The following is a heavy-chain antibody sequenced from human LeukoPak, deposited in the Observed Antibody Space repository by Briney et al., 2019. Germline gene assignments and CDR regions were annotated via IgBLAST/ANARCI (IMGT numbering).Heavy chain of an antibody. Sequence: GSLRLSCTASGLTFGDYAMSWVRQAPGKGLEWVGFIRSKAYGGTTEYAASVKGRFTISRDDSKSIAYLQMNSLKTEDTAVYYRTRDRSYGKNDYWGQGTLVTVSS. J-gene: IGHJ4*02. CDR1: GLTFGDYA. CDR2: IRSKAYGGTT. CDR3: TRDRSYGKNDY. D-gene: IGHD5-18*01. V-gene: IGHV3-49*04.